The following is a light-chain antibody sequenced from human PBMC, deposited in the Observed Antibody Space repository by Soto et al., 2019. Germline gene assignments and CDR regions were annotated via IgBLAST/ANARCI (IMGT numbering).Light chain of an antibody. Sequence: EIVLTQSPATLSVSPGERATLSCRASQSVSSNLVWYQQTPGQVPRLLIYGASTRATGFPARFSGSGSGTEFTLTISSLQSEDFAVYYCQQYNDWPLTFGGGTKVEIK. CDR2: GAS. CDR3: QQYNDWPLT. CDR1: QSVSSN. J-gene: IGKJ4*01. V-gene: IGKV3-15*01.